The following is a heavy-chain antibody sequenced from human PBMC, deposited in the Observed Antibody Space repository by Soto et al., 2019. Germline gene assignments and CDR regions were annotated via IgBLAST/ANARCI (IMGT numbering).Heavy chain of an antibody. D-gene: IGHD3-3*01. CDR2: IYYSGST. J-gene: IGHJ5*02. V-gene: IGHV4-39*01. CDR3: ARLRPGYDFWSGYLGWFDP. CDR1: GGSISSSSYY. Sequence: ASETLSLTCTVSGGSISSSSYYWGWIRQPPGKGLEWIGSIYYSGSTYYNPSLKSRVTISVDTSKNQFSLKLSSVTAADTAVYYCARLRPGYDFWSGYLGWFDPWGQGTLVTVSS.